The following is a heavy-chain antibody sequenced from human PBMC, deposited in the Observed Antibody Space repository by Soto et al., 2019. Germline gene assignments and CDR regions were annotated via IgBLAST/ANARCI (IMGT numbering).Heavy chain of an antibody. CDR1: GDSVSSNSAA. D-gene: IGHD3-3*01. V-gene: IGHV6-1*01. Sequence: PSQTLSLTCAISGDSVSSNSAAWNWIRQSPSRGLEWLGRTYYRSKWYNDYAVSVKSRITIDPDTSKNQFSLQLNSVTPEDTAVYYCAREALVRFLEWSKLAVYIWRRATVVTSSS. J-gene: IGHJ3*02. CDR2: TYYRSKWYN. CDR3: AREALVRFLEWSKLAVYI.